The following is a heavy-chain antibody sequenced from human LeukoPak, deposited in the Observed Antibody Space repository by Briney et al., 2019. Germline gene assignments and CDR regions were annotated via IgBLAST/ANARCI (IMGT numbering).Heavy chain of an antibody. CDR1: GFTFSSYS. J-gene: IGHJ4*02. Sequence: GGSLRLSCAASGFTFSSYSMNWVRQAPGKGLEWVSSIRSSSSYIYYADSVKGRFTISRDNAKNSLYLQMNSLRAEDTAVYYCAGTETYYDYVWGSYRRWGQGTLVSVSS. CDR3: AGTETYYDYVWGSYRR. D-gene: IGHD3-16*02. V-gene: IGHV3-21*01. CDR2: IRSSSSYI.